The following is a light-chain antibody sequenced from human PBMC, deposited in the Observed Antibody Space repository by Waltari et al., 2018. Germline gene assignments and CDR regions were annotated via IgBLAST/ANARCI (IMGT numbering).Light chain of an antibody. V-gene: IGKV1-5*03. CDR1: QSISKW. CDR3: QQYNSYSLLS. Sequence: CLARQSISKWFAWFQEKPGKAPKLLIYKASTLESGVPSRFSGSGSGTEFTLTISSLQPEDFATYYCQQYNSYSLLSFGGGTKGEIK. J-gene: IGKJ4*01. CDR2: KAS.